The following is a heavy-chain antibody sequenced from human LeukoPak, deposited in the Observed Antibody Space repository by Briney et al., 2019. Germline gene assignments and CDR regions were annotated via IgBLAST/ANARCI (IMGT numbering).Heavy chain of an antibody. CDR1: GFTFSSYS. J-gene: IGHJ4*02. Sequence: GGSLRLSCAASGFTFSSYSMNWVRQAPGKGLEWVSYISSSSSTIYYADSMKGRFTISRDNAKNSLYLQMNSLRAEDTAVYYCAREKFSDCSSTSCYINYFDYWGQGTLVTVSS. V-gene: IGHV3-48*01. CDR3: AREKFSDCSSTSCYINYFDY. CDR2: ISSSSSTI. D-gene: IGHD2-2*02.